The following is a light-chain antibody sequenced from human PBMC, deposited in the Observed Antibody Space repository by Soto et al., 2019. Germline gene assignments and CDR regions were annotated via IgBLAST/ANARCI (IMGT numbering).Light chain of an antibody. J-gene: IGKJ3*01. CDR3: LQAYNYPFT. V-gene: IGKV1-6*01. CDR2: AAS. Sequence: AIQMTQSPSSLSASVGDRVTITCRASQDIRNDLGWYQQKPGQATNLLIFAASTLQIGVPSRFSGSGSGTYFTLTISSLQPEDFATYYCLQAYNYPFTFGPGTTVDIK. CDR1: QDIRND.